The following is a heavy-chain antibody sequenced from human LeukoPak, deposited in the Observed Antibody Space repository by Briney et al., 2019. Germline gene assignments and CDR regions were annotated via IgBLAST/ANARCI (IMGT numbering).Heavy chain of an antibody. V-gene: IGHV3-48*01. CDR2: ISSSSSTI. CDR3: ARELAYYYGSGLDV. Sequence: PGGPLRLSCAASGFTFSSYSMNWVRQAPGKGLEWVSYISSSSSTIYYADSVKGRFTISRDNAKNSLYLQMNSLRAEDTAVYYCARELAYYYGSGLDVWGQGTTVTVSS. CDR1: GFTFSSYS. D-gene: IGHD3-10*01. J-gene: IGHJ6*02.